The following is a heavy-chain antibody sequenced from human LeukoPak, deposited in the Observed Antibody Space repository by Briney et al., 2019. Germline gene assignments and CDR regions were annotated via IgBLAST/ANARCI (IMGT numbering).Heavy chain of an antibody. CDR1: GYTFTSYY. CDR3: AREVGGSSSSHAGYYYYYYMDV. J-gene: IGHJ6*03. CDR2: INPSGGST. Sequence: GASVKVSCKASGYTFTSYYMHWVRQAPGQGLEWMGIINPSGGSTSYAQKFQGRVTMTRDMSTSTVYMELSSLRSEDTAVYYCAREVGGSSSSHAGYYYYYYMDVWGKGTTVTVSS. D-gene: IGHD6-6*01. V-gene: IGHV1-46*01.